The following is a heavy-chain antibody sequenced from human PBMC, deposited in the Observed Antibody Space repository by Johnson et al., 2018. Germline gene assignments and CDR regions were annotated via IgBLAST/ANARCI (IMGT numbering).Heavy chain of an antibody. D-gene: IGHD6-19*01. Sequence: QVQLQQWGAGLLKPSETLSLTCAVYGGSFSGYYWSWIRQPPGKGLEWIGEINNSGSTNYNPSLKSRVTISVDTSKNQFSLKLSSVTAADTAVYYCARDFKGDSSDWSLVFQHWGQGTLVTVSS. CDR3: ARDFKGDSSDWSLVFQH. V-gene: IGHV4-34*01. CDR1: GGSFSGYY. CDR2: INNSGST. J-gene: IGHJ1*01.